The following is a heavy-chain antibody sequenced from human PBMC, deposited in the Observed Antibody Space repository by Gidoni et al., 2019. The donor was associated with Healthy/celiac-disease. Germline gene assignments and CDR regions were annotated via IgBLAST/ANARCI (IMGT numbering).Heavy chain of an antibody. Sequence: EVQLVASGGGLIQPGGSLRLSCAASGFPVSSNYMTWVRQAPGKGLEWVSVIYSGGSTYYADSVKGRFTISRDNSKNTLYLQMNSLRAEDTAVYYCARVLVSSGWYGDFDYWGQGTLVTVSS. J-gene: IGHJ4*02. CDR2: IYSGGST. D-gene: IGHD6-19*01. V-gene: IGHV3-53*01. CDR1: GFPVSSNY. CDR3: ARVLVSSGWYGDFDY.